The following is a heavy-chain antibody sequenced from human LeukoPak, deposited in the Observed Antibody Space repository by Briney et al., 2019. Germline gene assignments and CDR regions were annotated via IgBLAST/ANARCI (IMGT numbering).Heavy chain of an antibody. Sequence: GGSLRLSCVASGFTFSNYLMNWVRQAPGKGLEWVSGISHSGSSIYYADSVKGRFTISRDNSKNTLYLQMDRLRLEDTAVYYCAMALDYWGQGTLVTVSS. J-gene: IGHJ4*02. CDR1: GFTFSNYL. V-gene: IGHV3-23*01. CDR2: ISHSGSSI. CDR3: AMALDY.